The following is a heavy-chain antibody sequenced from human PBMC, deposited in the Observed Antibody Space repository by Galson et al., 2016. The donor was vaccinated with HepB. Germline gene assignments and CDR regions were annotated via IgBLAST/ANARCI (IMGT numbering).Heavy chain of an antibody. D-gene: IGHD6-13*01. CDR3: AHTYPPYGSTWYPVSLFDY. J-gene: IGHJ4*02. Sequence: PALVKPTQTLTLTCTFSGFSLSTSEVGVGWIRQPPGKALEWLALIYWDGDKRYSPSQKNRLTITKDTSKNQVVLTMTNLDPVDTATYYCAHTYPPYGSTWYPVSLFDYWGQGTLVTVSS. V-gene: IGHV2-5*02. CDR2: IYWDGDK. CDR1: GFSLSTSEVG.